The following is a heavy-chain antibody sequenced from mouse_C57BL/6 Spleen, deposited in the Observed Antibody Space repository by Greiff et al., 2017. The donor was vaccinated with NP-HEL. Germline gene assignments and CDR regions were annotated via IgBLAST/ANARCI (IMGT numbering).Heavy chain of an antibody. CDR2: ISYDGSN. D-gene: IGHD2-5*01. Sequence: EVQLQQSGPGLVKPSQSLSLTCSVTGYSITSGYYWNWIRQFPGNKLEWMGYISYDGSNNYNPSLKNRISITRNTSKNQFFLKLNSVTTEDTATYNCARDKDYINLYWYFDVWGTRTTVTVST. V-gene: IGHV3-6*01. CDR3: ARDKDYINLYWYFDV. CDR1: GYSITSGYY. J-gene: IGHJ1*03.